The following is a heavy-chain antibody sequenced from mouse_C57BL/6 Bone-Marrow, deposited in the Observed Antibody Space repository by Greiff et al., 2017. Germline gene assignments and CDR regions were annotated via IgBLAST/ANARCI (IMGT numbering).Heavy chain of an antibody. D-gene: IGHD1-1*01. CDR3: ARPDYYGSPSFDY. CDR2: ISNGGGST. CDR1: GFTFSDYY. Sequence: EVKLMESGGGLVQPGGSLKLSCAASGFTFSDYYMYWVRQTPEKRLEWVAYISNGGGSTYYPDTVKGRFTISRDNAKNTLYLQMSRLKSEDTAMYYCARPDYYGSPSFDYWGQGTTLTVSS. J-gene: IGHJ2*01. V-gene: IGHV5-12*01.